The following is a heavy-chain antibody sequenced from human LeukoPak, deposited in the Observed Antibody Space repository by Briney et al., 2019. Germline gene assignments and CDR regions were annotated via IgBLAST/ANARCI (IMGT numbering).Heavy chain of an antibody. CDR1: GGSISSYY. Sequence: PSETLSLTCTVSGGSISSYYWSWIRQPPGKGLEWIGYIYYSGSTKYKPSLKSRVTISVDTSKNQFSLKLSSVTAADTAVYYCARGRFLDAFDIWGQGTMVAVSS. J-gene: IGHJ3*02. V-gene: IGHV4-59*01. CDR3: ARGRFLDAFDI. CDR2: IYYSGST. D-gene: IGHD3-3*01.